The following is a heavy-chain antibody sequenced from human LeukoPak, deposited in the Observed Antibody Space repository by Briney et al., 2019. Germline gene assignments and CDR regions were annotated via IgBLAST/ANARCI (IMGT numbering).Heavy chain of an antibody. CDR1: GFTFSRYA. D-gene: IGHD3-16*01. V-gene: IGHV3-30*04. J-gene: IGHJ3*02. CDR2: ISYDGSNK. CDR3: AKGAVPFAFDI. Sequence: GGSLRLSCAASGFTFSRYAMHWVRQAPGKGLEWVAVISYDGSNKYYADSVKGRFTISRDNSKNTLYLQMNSLRAEDTAVYYCAKGAVPFAFDIWGQGTMVTVSS.